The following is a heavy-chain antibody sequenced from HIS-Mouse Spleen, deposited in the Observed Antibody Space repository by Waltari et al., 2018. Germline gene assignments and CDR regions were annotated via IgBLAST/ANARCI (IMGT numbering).Heavy chain of an antibody. CDR2: IYYSGRT. V-gene: IGHV4-39*07. Sequence: QLQLQESGPGLVKPSETLSLTCTVSGGSIRSSSYYWGWIRQPPGKGLEWIGSIYYSGRTYYIPSLKSRVTIAVDTSKNQFSLKLSSVTAADTAVYYCAREIPYSSSWYDWYFDLWGRGTLVTVSS. CDR1: GGSIRSSSYY. D-gene: IGHD6-13*01. CDR3: AREIPYSSSWYDWYFDL. J-gene: IGHJ2*01.